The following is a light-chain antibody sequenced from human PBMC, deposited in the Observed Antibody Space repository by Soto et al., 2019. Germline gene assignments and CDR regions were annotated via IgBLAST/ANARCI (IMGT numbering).Light chain of an antibody. V-gene: IGKV3-20*01. CDR1: QSVSNIY. CDR2: DAS. J-gene: IGKJ1*01. Sequence: EIVLTQSPGTLSLSPGERATLSCRASQSVSNIYLAWYQQKPGQAPSLLIYDASNRATGIPDRFSGSGSGTDFTLTISRVEPEDFAVYYCQQYADTPRTFGQGTKVDIK. CDR3: QQYADTPRT.